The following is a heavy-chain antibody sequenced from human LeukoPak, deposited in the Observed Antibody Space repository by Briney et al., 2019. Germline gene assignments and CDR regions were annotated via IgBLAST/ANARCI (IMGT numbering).Heavy chain of an antibody. CDR3: AREGRVSGYDFDC. CDR1: GFSFSGYW. Sequence: TGGSLRLSCAASGFSFSGYWMAWLRQAPGKGLEWVANINPDGSETTYVDSVKGRFTISRDNAKTSLFLQMDSLRVEDTAVYYCAREGRVSGYDFDCWGQGTLVTVSS. CDR2: INPDGSET. V-gene: IGHV3-7*01. J-gene: IGHJ4*02. D-gene: IGHD5-12*01.